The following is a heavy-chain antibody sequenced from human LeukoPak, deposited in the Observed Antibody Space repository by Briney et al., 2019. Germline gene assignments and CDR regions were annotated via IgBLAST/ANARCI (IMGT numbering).Heavy chain of an antibody. CDR2: IQYDGSNK. CDR3: AKGHCSSTSCYGTGFDY. CDR1: AFTFSTYG. Sequence: GGSLRLSCAASAFTFSTYGMHWVRQAPGKGLEWVAFIQYDGSNKYYADSVKGRFTISRDNSKNTLFLQMNSLRAEDTAVYYCAKGHCSSTSCYGTGFDYWGQGTLVTVSS. J-gene: IGHJ4*02. V-gene: IGHV3-30*02. D-gene: IGHD2-2*01.